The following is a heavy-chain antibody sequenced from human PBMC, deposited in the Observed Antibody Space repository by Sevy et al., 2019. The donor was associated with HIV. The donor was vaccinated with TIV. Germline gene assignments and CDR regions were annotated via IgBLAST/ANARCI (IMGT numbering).Heavy chain of an antibody. V-gene: IGHV4-31*03. CDR3: ARTTMADAFDI. CDR2: IYYSGST. Sequence: SETLSLTCTVSGGSISSGGYYWSWIRQHPGKSLEWIGYIYYSGSTYYNPSLKSRVTISVDTSKNQFSLKLSSVTAADTAVYYCARTTMADAFDIWGQRTMVTVSS. CDR1: GGSISSGGYY. J-gene: IGHJ3*02. D-gene: IGHD5-18*01.